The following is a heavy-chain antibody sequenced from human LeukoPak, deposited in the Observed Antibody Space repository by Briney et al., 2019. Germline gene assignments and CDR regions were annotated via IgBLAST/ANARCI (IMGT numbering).Heavy chain of an antibody. CDR2: IIPIFGTA. Sequence: SVKVSCKASGGTFSSYAISWVRQAPGQGLEWMGGIIPIFGTANYAQKFQGRVTITADESTSTAYMELSSLRSEDTAVYYCARDVDIAAAGNFDYWGQGTLSPSPQ. J-gene: IGHJ4*02. CDR1: GGTFSSYA. D-gene: IGHD6-13*01. CDR3: ARDVDIAAAGNFDY. V-gene: IGHV1-69*13.